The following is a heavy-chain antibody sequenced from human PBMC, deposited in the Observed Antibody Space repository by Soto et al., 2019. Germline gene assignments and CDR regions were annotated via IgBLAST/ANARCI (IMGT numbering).Heavy chain of an antibody. V-gene: IGHV1-69*10. CDR1: GGTFSSYA. D-gene: IGHD3-9*01. CDR2: IIPIFGIA. J-gene: IGHJ4*02. CDR3: ATVTRNYDILTGYYDY. Sequence: ASVKVSCKASGGTFSSYAISWVRQAPGQGLEWMGGIIPIFGIANYAQKFRGRVTITADKSTSTAYMELSSLRSEDTAVYYCATVTRNYDILTGYYDYWGQGTLVTVSS.